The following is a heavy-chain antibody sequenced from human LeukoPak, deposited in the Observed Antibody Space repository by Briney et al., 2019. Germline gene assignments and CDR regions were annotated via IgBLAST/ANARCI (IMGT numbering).Heavy chain of an antibody. CDR1: GYTFTGYY. CDR2: INPNSGGT. J-gene: IGHJ5*02. V-gene: IGHV1-2*02. Sequence: GASVKVSCKASGYTFTGYYMHWVRRAPGQGLEWMGWINPNSGGTNYAQKFQGRVTMTRDTSISTAYMELSRLRSDDTAVYYCARETQQQLVARVGWFDPWGQGTLVTVSS. D-gene: IGHD6-13*01. CDR3: ARETQQQLVARVGWFDP.